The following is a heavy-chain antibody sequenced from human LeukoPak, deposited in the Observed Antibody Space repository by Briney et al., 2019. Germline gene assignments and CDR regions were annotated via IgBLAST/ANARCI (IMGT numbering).Heavy chain of an antibody. V-gene: IGHV4-4*09. D-gene: IGHD6-6*01. J-gene: IGHJ6*03. CDR3: ARQETISSSNSYYYYYMDV. Sequence: SETLSLTCTVSSGSISSYYWSWIRQPPGKGLEWIGYIYTSGSTNYNPSLKSRVTISVDTSKNQFSLKLSSVTAADTAVYYCARQETISSSNSYYYYYMDVWGKGTTVTVSS. CDR1: SGSISSYY. CDR2: IYTSGST.